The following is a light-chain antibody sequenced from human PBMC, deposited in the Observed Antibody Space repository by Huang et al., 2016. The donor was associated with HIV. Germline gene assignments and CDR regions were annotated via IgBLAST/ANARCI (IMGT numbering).Light chain of an antibody. CDR3: QQYYSTPFT. J-gene: IGKJ3*01. CDR1: QSVLYSSNNKNY. Sequence: DIVMTQSPDSLAVSLGERATINCKSSQSVLYSSNNKNYLAWYQQKPGQPPKLLIYWESTRESGVPDRFSGSGSGTDFTLTISSLLAEDVAVYYCQQYYSTPFTFGPGTKVDIK. CDR2: WES. V-gene: IGKV4-1*01.